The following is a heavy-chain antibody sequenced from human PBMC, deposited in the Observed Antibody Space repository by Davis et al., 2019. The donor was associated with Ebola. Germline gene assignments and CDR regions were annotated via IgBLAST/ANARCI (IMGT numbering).Heavy chain of an antibody. D-gene: IGHD2-2*01. J-gene: IGHJ2*01. CDR1: GGSISSYY. CDR3: ARGGCGSASCYQWAFDL. Sequence: MPSETLSLTCTVSGGSISSYYWSWIRQPPGKGLEWIGYIYYSGSTNYNPSLKSRVTISVDTSKNQFSLKLSSVTAADTAVYYCARGGCGSASCYQWAFDLWGRGTLVTVSS. CDR2: IYYSGST. V-gene: IGHV4-59*12.